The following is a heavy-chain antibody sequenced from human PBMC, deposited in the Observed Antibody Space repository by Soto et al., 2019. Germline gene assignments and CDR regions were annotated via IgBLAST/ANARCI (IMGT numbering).Heavy chain of an antibody. CDR3: ATAKLLLPWLFDY. CDR2: IYSGGST. V-gene: IGHV3-66*01. Sequence: GGSLRLSCAASGFTVSSNYMSWVRQAPGKGLGWVSVIYSGGSTYYADSVKGRFTISRDDSKNTLFLQMNSLRAEDTAVYYCATAKLLLPWLFDYWGQGTLVTVSS. CDR1: GFTVSSNY. J-gene: IGHJ4*02. D-gene: IGHD2-15*01.